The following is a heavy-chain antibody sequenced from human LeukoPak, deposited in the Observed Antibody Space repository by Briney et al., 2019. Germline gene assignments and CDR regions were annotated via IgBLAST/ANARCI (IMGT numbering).Heavy chain of an antibody. CDR1: GGSISSGDYY. CDR2: IYYTGGNT. CDR3: ARDSGGFGEPPGPSLGY. D-gene: IGHD3-10*01. Sequence: PSQTLSLTCIVSGGSISSGDYYWSWIRQPPGKGLEWIGYIYYTGGNTYYNPSLKSRVTMSIDTSKSQFSLKLNSVTAADTAVYYCARDSGGFGEPPGPSLGYWGQGTLVTVSS. V-gene: IGHV4-30-4*01. J-gene: IGHJ4*02.